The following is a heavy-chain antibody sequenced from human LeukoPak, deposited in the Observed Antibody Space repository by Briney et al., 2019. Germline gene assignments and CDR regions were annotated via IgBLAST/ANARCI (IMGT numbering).Heavy chain of an antibody. CDR1: GGSISSYY. J-gene: IGHJ4*02. V-gene: IGHV4-59*01. CDR2: IYHSEST. Sequence: SETLSLTCTVSGGSISSYYWSWIRQPPGKGLEWIGYIYHSESTNYNPSLKSRVTIPIDTSKNQFSLKLRSVTAAVTAVYYCASHYGSGFDYWGQGTLVTVSS. D-gene: IGHD3-10*01. CDR3: ASHYGSGFDY.